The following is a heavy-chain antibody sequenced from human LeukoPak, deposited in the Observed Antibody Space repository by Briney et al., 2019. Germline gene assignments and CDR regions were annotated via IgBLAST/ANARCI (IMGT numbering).Heavy chain of an antibody. V-gene: IGHV3-7*01. D-gene: IGHD1-14*01. CDR3: ARDDRRAGQGY. J-gene: IGHJ4*02. CDR1: GFSLSNYW. Sequence: GGSLRLSCAASGFSLSNYWMNWVRRAPGKGLEWVANIKQDGSEKYYVDSVKGRFTISRDNAKNSLYLQMNSLRAEDTAVYYCARDDRRAGQGYWGQGTLVTVSS. CDR2: IKQDGSEK.